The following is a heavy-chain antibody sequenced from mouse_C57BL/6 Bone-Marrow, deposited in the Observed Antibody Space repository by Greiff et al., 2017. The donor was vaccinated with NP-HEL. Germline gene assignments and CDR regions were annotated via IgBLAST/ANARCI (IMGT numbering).Heavy chain of an antibody. D-gene: IGHD2-5*01. J-gene: IGHJ2*01. Sequence: QVQLKQSGAELARPGASVKLSCKASGYTFTSYGISWVKQRTGQGLEWIGEIYPRSGNTYYNEKFKGKATLTADKSSSTAYMELRSLTSEDSAVYFCASPYYSNFYWGQGTTLTVSS. V-gene: IGHV1-81*01. CDR3: ASPYYSNFY. CDR2: IYPRSGNT. CDR1: GYTFTSYG.